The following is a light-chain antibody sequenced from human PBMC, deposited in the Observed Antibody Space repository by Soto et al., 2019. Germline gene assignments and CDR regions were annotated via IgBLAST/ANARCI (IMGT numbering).Light chain of an antibody. CDR3: QQFHNLPWT. J-gene: IGKJ1*01. CDR1: QDINHY. V-gene: IGKV1-33*01. Sequence: DIQMTQSPSSLSTSVGDRVTITCQASQDINHYLNWYQQKPGKAPKLLIYDASNLETGVPSKFSGSGSGTDFIVTISSLQPEDIATYYCQQFHNLPWTFGQGTKVEIE. CDR2: DAS.